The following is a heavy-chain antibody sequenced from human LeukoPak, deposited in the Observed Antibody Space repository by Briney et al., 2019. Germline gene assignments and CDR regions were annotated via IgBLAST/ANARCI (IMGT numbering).Heavy chain of an antibody. CDR1: GYTLTELS. Sequence: GASVKVSCKVSGYTLTELSMHWVRQAPGKGLEWMGGFDPEDGETIYAQKFQGRVTMTEDTSTDTAYMELSSLRSEDTAVYYCARVSGQQLVRGNWFDPWGQGTLVTVSS. CDR3: ARVSGQQLVRGNWFDP. V-gene: IGHV1-24*01. CDR2: FDPEDGET. J-gene: IGHJ5*02. D-gene: IGHD6-13*01.